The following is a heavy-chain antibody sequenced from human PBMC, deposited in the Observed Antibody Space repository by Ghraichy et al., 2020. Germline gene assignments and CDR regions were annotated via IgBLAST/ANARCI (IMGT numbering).Heavy chain of an antibody. CDR2: IFKGGNI. J-gene: IGHJ3*02. CDR1: GFSVSDNY. Sequence: GGSLRLSCAASGFSVSDNYMNWVRQGPGKGLEWVSVIFKGGNIHYADSVMGRFTISRNNSKNTLYLQMNALMVDDTAVYFCSGDRLGDGALDIWGQGTMVTVSS. CDR3: SGDRLGDGALDI. V-gene: IGHV3-53*01. D-gene: IGHD3-10*01.